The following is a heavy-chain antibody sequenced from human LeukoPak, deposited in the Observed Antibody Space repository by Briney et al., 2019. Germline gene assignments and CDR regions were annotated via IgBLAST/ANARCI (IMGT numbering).Heavy chain of an antibody. CDR1: GGSISSSSYY. V-gene: IGHV4-39*01. CDR3: ARPPLADYGSGSLLGSYYMDV. J-gene: IGHJ6*03. D-gene: IGHD3-10*01. Sequence: SETLSLTCTVSGGSISSSSYYWGWIRQPPGKGLEWIGSIYYSGSTYYNPSLKSRVTISVDTSKNQFSLKLSSVTAADTAVYYCARPPLADYGSGSLLGSYYMDVRGKGTTVTVSS. CDR2: IYYSGST.